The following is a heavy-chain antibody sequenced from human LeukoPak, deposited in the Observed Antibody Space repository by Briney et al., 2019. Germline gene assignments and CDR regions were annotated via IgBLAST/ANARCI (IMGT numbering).Heavy chain of an antibody. V-gene: IGHV4-59*12. J-gene: IGHJ3*02. CDR2: IYNSGNT. CDR3: ARDLAAYYYDTSGYPRNNDAFDI. D-gene: IGHD3-22*01. Sequence: PSETLSLTCTVSGGSISGYYWSWIRQPPGEGLEWIGYIYNSGNTNYNPSLKSRVTISVDTSKNQFSLRLRSVTAADTAVYYCARDLAAYYYDTSGYPRNNDAFDIWGQGTMVTVSS. CDR1: GGSISGYY.